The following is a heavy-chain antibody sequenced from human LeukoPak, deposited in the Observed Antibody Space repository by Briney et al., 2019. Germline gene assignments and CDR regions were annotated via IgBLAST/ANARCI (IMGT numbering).Heavy chain of an antibody. V-gene: IGHV1-46*01. CDR2: INPSGGST. CDR3: ASRNEYSSGWYNFDY. CDR1: GYTFTGYY. J-gene: IGHJ4*02. Sequence: SVKVSCKASGYTFTGYYMHWVRQAPGQGLEWMGIINPSGGSTSYAQKFQGRVTMTRDTSTSTVYMELSSLRSEDTAVYYCASRNEYSSGWYNFDYWGQGTLVTVSS. D-gene: IGHD6-19*01.